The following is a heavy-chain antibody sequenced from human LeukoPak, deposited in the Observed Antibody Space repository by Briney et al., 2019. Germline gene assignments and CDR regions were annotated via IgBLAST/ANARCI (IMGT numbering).Heavy chain of an antibody. V-gene: IGHV3-30*18. J-gene: IGHJ4*02. D-gene: IGHD3-22*01. CDR1: GFTFSSYG. CDR3: AKTWDSSGYYHGVFDY. CDR2: ISYDGSNK. Sequence: GGSLRLSCAASGFTFSSYGMHWVRQAPGKGLEWVAVISYDGSNKYYADSVKGRFTISRDNSKNTLYLQMNSLRAEDTAVYYCAKTWDSSGYYHGVFDYWGQGTLVTVSS.